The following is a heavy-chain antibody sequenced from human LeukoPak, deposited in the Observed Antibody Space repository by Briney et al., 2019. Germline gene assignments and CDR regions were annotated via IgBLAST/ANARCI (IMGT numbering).Heavy chain of an antibody. V-gene: IGHV3-23*01. D-gene: IGHD3-22*01. CDR1: GFTFSSYA. Sequence: EGSLRLSCAASGFTFSSYAMSWVRQAPGKGLEWVSAISGSGGSTYYADSVKGRFTISRDNSKNTLYLQMNSLRAEDTAVYYCAKPPLDYYDSSGYYWGQGTLVTVSS. CDR3: AKPPLDYYDSSGYY. CDR2: ISGSGGST. J-gene: IGHJ4*02.